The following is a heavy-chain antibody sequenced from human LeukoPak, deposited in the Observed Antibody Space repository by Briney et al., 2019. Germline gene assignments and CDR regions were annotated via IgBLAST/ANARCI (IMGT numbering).Heavy chain of an antibody. V-gene: IGHV1-69*13. Sequence: SVKVSCKASGGTFSSYAISWVRQAPGQGLEWMGGIIPIFGTANYAQKFQGRVTITADESTSTAYMELSRLRSDDTAVYYCARDILTGAKPRDYWGQGTLVTVSS. CDR2: IIPIFGTA. CDR3: ARDILTGAKPRDY. D-gene: IGHD3-9*01. J-gene: IGHJ4*02. CDR1: GGTFSSYA.